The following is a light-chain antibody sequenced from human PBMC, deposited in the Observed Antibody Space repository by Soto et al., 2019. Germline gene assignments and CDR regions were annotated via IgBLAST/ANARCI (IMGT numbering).Light chain of an antibody. J-gene: IGLJ1*01. CDR1: GSNIGSNT. CDR2: NNN. V-gene: IGLV1-44*01. CDR3: AAWDDSLSGYV. Sequence: QSALTQPPSASETPGQRVSISCSGSGSNIGSNTVHWYQQLPGTAPKPLMYNNNQRPSGVPDRFSGSKSGTSASLAISGPQSEDEADYYCAAWDDSLSGYVFGTGTKVTVL.